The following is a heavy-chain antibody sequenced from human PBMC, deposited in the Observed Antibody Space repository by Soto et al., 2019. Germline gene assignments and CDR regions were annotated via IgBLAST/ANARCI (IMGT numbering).Heavy chain of an antibody. CDR1: GFTFSSYA. D-gene: IGHD6-19*01. J-gene: IGHJ4*02. Sequence: QVQLVESGGGVVQPGRSLRLSCAASGFTFSSYAMHWVRQAPGKGLEWVAVISYDGSNKYYADSVKGRFTISRDNSKNTLYLQMNRLRAEDTAVYYWARVSSGFDYWGQGTLVTVSS. CDR3: ARVSSGFDY. V-gene: IGHV3-30-3*01. CDR2: ISYDGSNK.